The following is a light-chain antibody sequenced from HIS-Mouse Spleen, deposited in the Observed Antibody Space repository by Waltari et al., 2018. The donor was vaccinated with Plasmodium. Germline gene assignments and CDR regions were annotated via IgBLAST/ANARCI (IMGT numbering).Light chain of an antibody. J-gene: IGLJ1*01. CDR3: QSADSSGTYV. V-gene: IGLV3-25*03. CDR1: ALPKQY. Sequence: SYELTQPPSVSVSPGQTARITCSGDALPKQYAYWYQQKPGQAPVLGIYKDSERPSGIPERFSGASSGKTVTLTISGVQAEDEADYYCQSADSSGTYVLGTGTKVTVL. CDR2: KDS.